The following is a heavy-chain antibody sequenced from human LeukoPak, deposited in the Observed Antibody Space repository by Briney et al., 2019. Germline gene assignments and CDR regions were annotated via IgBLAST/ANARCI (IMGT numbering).Heavy chain of an antibody. J-gene: IGHJ4*02. Sequence: GGSLRLSCAASGFTFSSYAMHWVRQAPGKGLEWVAVISYDGSNKYYADSVKGRFTISRDNSKNTLYLQMNSLRAEDTAVYYCARDGDYDILTGYLSSFYYWGQGTLVTVSS. V-gene: IGHV3-30-3*01. CDR3: ARDGDYDILTGYLSSFYY. CDR2: ISYDGSNK. D-gene: IGHD3-9*01. CDR1: GFTFSSYA.